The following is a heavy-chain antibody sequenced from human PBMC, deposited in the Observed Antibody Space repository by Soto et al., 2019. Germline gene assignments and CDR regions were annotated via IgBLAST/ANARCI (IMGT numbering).Heavy chain of an antibody. J-gene: IGHJ6*02. CDR1: GFTFSSYG. CDR2: ISYDGSNK. D-gene: IGHD2-15*01. Sequence: PGGSLRLSCAASGFTFSSYGMHWVRQAPGKGLEWVAVISYDGSNKYYADSVKGRFTISRDNSKNTLYLQMNSLRAEDTAVYYCAKDACIGYCSGGSSGYGMDVWGQGTTVTVSS. CDR3: AKDACIGYCSGGSSGYGMDV. V-gene: IGHV3-30*18.